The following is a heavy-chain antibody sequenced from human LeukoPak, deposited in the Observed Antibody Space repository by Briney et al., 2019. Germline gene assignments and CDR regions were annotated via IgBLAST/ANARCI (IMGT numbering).Heavy chain of an antibody. V-gene: IGHV4-34*01. J-gene: IGHJ6*03. CDR3: AREAVVPAAMDYYYYCYMDV. CDR1: GGSFSGYY. CDR2: INHSGST. Sequence: SETLSLTCAVYGGSFSGYYWSWIRQPPGKGLEWIGEINHSGSTNYNPSLKSRVTISVDTSKNQFSLKLSSVAAADTAVYYCAREAVVPAAMDYYYYCYMDVWGKGTTVTVSS. D-gene: IGHD2-2*01.